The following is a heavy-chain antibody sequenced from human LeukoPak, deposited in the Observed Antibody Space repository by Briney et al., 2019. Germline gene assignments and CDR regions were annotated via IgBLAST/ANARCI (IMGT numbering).Heavy chain of an antibody. V-gene: IGHV3-7*01. J-gene: IGHJ3*01. Sequence: GGSLRLSCVASGFTSGFTLSDFWMSWVRQAPGKGLEWETNIKEDGSERSSVGSMEGRFTISRDTAKKSLYLQMNSLRVENTAFYYCVGEDYNLLTGPGHGAFDVWGQGTAVTVSS. CDR1: GFTLSDFW. CDR3: VGEDYNLLTGPGHGAFDV. CDR2: IKEDGSER. D-gene: IGHD3-9*01.